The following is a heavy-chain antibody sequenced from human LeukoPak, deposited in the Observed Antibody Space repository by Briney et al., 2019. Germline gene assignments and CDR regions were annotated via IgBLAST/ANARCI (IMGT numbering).Heavy chain of an antibody. Sequence: SVKVSCKASGGTFSSYAISWVRQAPGQGLEWMGGIIPIFGTANYAQKFQGRVTITMDESTSTAYMELSSLRSEDTAVYYCAREINYCSSTSCPLGYWGQGTLVTVSS. CDR2: IIPIFGTA. V-gene: IGHV1-69*05. CDR1: GGTFSSYA. D-gene: IGHD2-2*01. CDR3: AREINYCSSTSCPLGY. J-gene: IGHJ4*02.